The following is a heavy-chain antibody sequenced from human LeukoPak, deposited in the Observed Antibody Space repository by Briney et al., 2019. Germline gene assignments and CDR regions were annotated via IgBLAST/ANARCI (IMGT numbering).Heavy chain of an antibody. CDR3: ARDRIVARNHDAFDI. V-gene: IGHV1-69*13. CDR2: IIPIFGTA. D-gene: IGHD6-6*01. Sequence: SVKVSCKASGGTFISYAISWVRQAPGQGLEWMGGIIPIFGTANYAQKFQGRVTITADESTTTAYMELSSLRSEDTAVYYCARDRIVARNHDAFDIWGQGTMVTVSS. J-gene: IGHJ3*02. CDR1: GGTFISYA.